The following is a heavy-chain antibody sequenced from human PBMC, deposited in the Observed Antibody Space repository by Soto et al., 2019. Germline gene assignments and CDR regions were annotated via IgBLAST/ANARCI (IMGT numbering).Heavy chain of an antibody. CDR1: GYTFTRYG. J-gene: IGHJ6*02. V-gene: IGHV1-18*01. CDR3: AMVDVYVTPSPQDV. Sequence: QVQLVQSGAEVKNPGASVKVSCKASGYTFTRYGIGWARQAPGQGLEWMGWINTYNGKTNYAQNGQGRVTLTNDTSTSTAYMELRSLRSNDTAIYYCAMVDVYVTPSPQDVWGQGTTVIVSS. D-gene: IGHD3-16*01. CDR2: INTYNGKT.